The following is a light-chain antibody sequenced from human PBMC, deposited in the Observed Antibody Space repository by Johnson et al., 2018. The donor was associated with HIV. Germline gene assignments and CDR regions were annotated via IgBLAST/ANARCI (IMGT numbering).Light chain of an antibody. Sequence: QSVLTQPPSVSAAPGQKVTISCSGSSSNIGNNYVSWYQQLPGTSPKLLIYDNNKRPSGIPDRFSGSKSGTSATLGITGLQTGDEADYYCGTWDSNLRGGVFGTGTKVPV. CDR1: SSNIGNNY. J-gene: IGLJ1*01. CDR2: DNN. V-gene: IGLV1-51*01. CDR3: GTWDSNLRGGV.